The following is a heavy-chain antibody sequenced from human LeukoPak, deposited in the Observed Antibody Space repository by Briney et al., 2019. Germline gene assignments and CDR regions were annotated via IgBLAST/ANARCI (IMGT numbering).Heavy chain of an antibody. CDR2: MNPIGGGT. V-gene: IGHV1-2*02. CDR3: VRESTGDLSFDH. D-gene: IGHD3-10*01. J-gene: IGHJ4*02. Sequence: ASVKVSCKASGYTFTGYYMHWVRQAPGQGLEWMGWMNPIGGGTNYAQKFLGRVTMTRDMSISTVYMKLSTLSSDDTAVYYCVRESTGDLSFDHWGEGTLVTVSS. CDR1: GYTFTGYY.